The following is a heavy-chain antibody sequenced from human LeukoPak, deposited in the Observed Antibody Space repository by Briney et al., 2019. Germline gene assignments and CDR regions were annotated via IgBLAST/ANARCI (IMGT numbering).Heavy chain of an antibody. Sequence: SETLSLTCTVSGGSISRYYWSWMRQPPGKGLEWIGYIYYSGSTNYNPSLKSRVTISVDTSKNQFSLKLTSVTAADTAVYYCARSRYCSSTSCYRGMDVWGKGTTVTVSS. CDR1: GGSISRYY. V-gene: IGHV4-59*01. CDR2: IYYSGST. D-gene: IGHD2-2*02. CDR3: ARSRYCSSTSCYRGMDV. J-gene: IGHJ6*03.